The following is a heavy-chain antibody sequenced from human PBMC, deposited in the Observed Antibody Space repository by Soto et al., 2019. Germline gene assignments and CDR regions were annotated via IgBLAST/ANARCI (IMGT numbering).Heavy chain of an antibody. D-gene: IGHD1-26*01. J-gene: IGHJ5*02. CDR2: INPNSGGT. CDR3: AGGVLSGSYYNWFDP. Sequence: GASVKVSCKASGYTFTGYYMHWVRQAPGQGLEWMGWINPNSGGTDYAQKFQGRVTMTRDTSISTAYMELSRLRSGDTAVYYCAGGVLSGSYYNWFDPWGQGTPVTVSS. V-gene: IGHV1-2*02. CDR1: GYTFTGYY.